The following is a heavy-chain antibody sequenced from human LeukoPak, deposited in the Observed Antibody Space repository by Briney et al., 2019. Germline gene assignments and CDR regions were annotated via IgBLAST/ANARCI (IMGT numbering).Heavy chain of an antibody. CDR1: GGSISSYY. CDR3: ARDVADNYYYYYYMDV. J-gene: IGHJ6*03. Sequence: SETLSLTCTVSGGSISSYYWSWIRQPPGKGLEWIGYIYYSGSTNYNPSLKSRVTISVDTSKNQFSLKLSSVTAADTAVYYCARDVADNYYYYYYMDVWGKGTTVTVSS. D-gene: IGHD6-19*01. V-gene: IGHV4-59*01. CDR2: IYYSGST.